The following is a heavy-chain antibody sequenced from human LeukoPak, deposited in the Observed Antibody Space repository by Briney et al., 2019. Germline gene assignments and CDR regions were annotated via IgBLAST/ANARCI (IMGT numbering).Heavy chain of an antibody. Sequence: SETLSLTCAVSGGSITSGGFSWSWIRQSPGKGLEWIGYIFQNKNTYYNPSLNGRVSISGDRSRNYFSLRLNSVTAADTAVYYCARGVNNLSSRRLPLYFDYWGHGAPVTVSS. CDR1: GGSITSGGFS. CDR3: ARGVNNLSSRRLPLYFDY. V-gene: IGHV4-30-2*06. CDR2: IFQNKNT. J-gene: IGHJ4*01. D-gene: IGHD2-2*01.